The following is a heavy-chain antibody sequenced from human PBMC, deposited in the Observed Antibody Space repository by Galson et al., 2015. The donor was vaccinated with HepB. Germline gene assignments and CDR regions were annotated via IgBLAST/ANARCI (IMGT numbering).Heavy chain of an antibody. D-gene: IGHD3-10*01. CDR3: ARSKGVRGAPGG. V-gene: IGHV3-30*04. CDR2: ISYDGSNK. J-gene: IGHJ4*02. Sequence: SLRLSCAASGFTFSSYAMHWVRQAPGKGLEWVAVISYDGSNKYYADSVKGRFTISRDNSKNTLYLQMNSLRAEDTAVYYCARSKGVRGAPGGWGQGTLVTVSS. CDR1: GFTFSSYA.